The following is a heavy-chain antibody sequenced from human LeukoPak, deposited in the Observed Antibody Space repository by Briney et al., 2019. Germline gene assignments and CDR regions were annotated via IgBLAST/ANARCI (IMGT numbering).Heavy chain of an antibody. D-gene: IGHD2-2*01. CDR3: ARVVVPAAGWFDP. CDR1: GGSISSSSYY. J-gene: IGHJ5*02. V-gene: IGHV4-39*01. CDR2: IYYSGST. Sequence: SETLSLTRTVSGGSISSSSYYWGWIRQPPGTGLEWIGSIYYSGSTYYNPSLKSRVTISVDTSKNQFSLKLSSVTAADTAVYYCARVVVPAAGWFDPWGQGTLVTVSS.